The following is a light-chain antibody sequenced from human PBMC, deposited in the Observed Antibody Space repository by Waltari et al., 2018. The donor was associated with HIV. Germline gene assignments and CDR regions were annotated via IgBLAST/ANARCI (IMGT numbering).Light chain of an antibody. V-gene: IGKV3-15*01. CDR2: GAS. CDR1: QSVSSN. CDR3: QQYNNWPET. J-gene: IGKJ1*01. Sequence: EQVMTQSPATLSVSPGERATLSCRASQSVSSNLALYQQRPGQAPRLLIYGASTRATGIPARFSGSGSGTAFTLTISSLQSEDFAVYYCQQYNNWPETFGQGTKVEI.